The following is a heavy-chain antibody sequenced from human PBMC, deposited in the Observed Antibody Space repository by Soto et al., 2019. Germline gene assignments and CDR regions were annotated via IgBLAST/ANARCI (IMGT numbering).Heavy chain of an antibody. V-gene: IGHV3-30*18. D-gene: IGHD3-22*01. CDR3: VKGEYYYDSSGYYPFDY. CDR2: TSYDGRNN. CDR1: GFTFSRYW. Sequence: GGSLRPSCSASGFTFSRYWMHWVRQAPGKGLEWVAVTSYDGRNNNYADSVRGRFTISRDNSKSTLYLQMNSLRPEDTAVYYCVKGEYYYDSSGYYPFDYWGQGTLVTVS. J-gene: IGHJ4*02.